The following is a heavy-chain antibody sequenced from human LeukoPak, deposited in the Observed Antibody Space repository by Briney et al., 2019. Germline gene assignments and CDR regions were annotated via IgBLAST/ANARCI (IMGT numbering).Heavy chain of an antibody. D-gene: IGHD3-3*01. CDR1: GGTFSSYA. Sequence: ASVKVSCKASGGTFSSYAINWVRQATGQGLEWMGWMNPNSGNTGYAQKFQGRVTMTRNTSIRTAYMELSSLRSEDTAVYYCARVFWSGNGVNWFDPWGQGTLVTVSS. CDR3: ARVFWSGNGVNWFDP. V-gene: IGHV1-8*02. J-gene: IGHJ5*02. CDR2: MNPNSGNT.